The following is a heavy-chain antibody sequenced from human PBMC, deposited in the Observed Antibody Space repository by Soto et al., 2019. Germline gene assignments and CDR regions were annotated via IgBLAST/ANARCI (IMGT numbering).Heavy chain of an antibody. J-gene: IGHJ6*02. CDR2: MSPNSGAT. CDR3: ARGVDAGVDV. D-gene: IGHD1-1*01. Sequence: QVQLVQSGAEVTKPGASVKVSCKASGYTFTSYDINWVRQATGQGLEWMGWMSPNSGATGYAQKFQGRVTMTRDTSISTAYMELSILRADDTAIYYCARGVDAGVDVWGQGTTVTVSS. CDR1: GYTFTSYD. V-gene: IGHV1-8*01.